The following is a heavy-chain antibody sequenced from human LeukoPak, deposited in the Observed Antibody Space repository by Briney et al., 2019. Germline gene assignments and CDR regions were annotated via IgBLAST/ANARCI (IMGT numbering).Heavy chain of an antibody. Sequence: SETLSPTCTVSGGSISSSSYYWGWIRQPPGKGLEWIGSIYYSGSTYYNPSLKSRVTISVDTSKNQFSLKLSSVTAADTAVYYCARGPTQIPYYFDYWGQGTLVTVSS. V-gene: IGHV4-39*07. CDR3: ARGPTQIPYYFDY. CDR2: IYYSGST. CDR1: GGSISSSSYY. J-gene: IGHJ4*02.